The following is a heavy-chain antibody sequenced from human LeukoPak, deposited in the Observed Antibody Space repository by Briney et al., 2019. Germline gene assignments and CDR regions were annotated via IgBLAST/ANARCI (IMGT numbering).Heavy chain of an antibody. CDR2: ITDNGNTT. J-gene: IGHJ4*02. D-gene: IGHD2-15*01. CDR3: ATLRLSDHFDY. V-gene: IGHV3-23*05. Sequence: AGGSLRLSCAASGFTFSSYAVNWVRLSAGKGLEWVSAITDNGNTTYYADSVQGRFTISRDNSKNTLYLQMSSLGVEDTAVYYCATLRLSDHFDYWGLGTLVTVSS. CDR1: GFTFSSYA.